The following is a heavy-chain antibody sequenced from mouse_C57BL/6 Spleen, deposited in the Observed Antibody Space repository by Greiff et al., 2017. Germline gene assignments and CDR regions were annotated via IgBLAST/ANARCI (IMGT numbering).Heavy chain of an antibody. CDR1: GYTFTSYW. CDR2: IYPGSGST. J-gene: IGHJ4*01. CDR3: ARGGLQFFYAMDY. V-gene: IGHV1-55*01. D-gene: IGHD2-2*01. Sequence: QVQLQQPGAELVKPGASVKMSCKASGYTFTSYWITWVKQRPGQGLEWIGDIYPGSGSTNYNEKFKSKATLTVDTSSSTAYMQLSSLTSEDSAVYYCARGGLQFFYAMDYWGQGTSVTVSS.